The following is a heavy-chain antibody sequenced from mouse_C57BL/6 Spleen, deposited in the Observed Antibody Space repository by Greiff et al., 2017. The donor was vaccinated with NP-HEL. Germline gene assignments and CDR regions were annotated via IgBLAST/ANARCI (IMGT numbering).Heavy chain of an antibody. CDR1: GYAFSSSW. J-gene: IGHJ3*01. CDR3: ARGGYGPWFAY. D-gene: IGHD2-10*02. V-gene: IGHV1-82*01. Sequence: QVQLKQSGPELVKPGASVKISCKASGYAFSSSWMNWVKQRPGKGLEWIGRIYPGDGDTNYNGKFKGKATLTADKSSSTAYMQLSSLTSEDSAVYFCARGGYGPWFAYWGQGTLVTVSA. CDR2: IYPGDGDT.